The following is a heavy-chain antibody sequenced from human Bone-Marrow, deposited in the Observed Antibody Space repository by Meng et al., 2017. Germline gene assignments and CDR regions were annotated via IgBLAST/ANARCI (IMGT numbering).Heavy chain of an antibody. D-gene: IGHD6-13*01. V-gene: IGHV3-33*01. CDR3: ARGGGSSWYEGFDAFDI. Sequence: GGSLRLSCAASGFTFSSYGMHWVRQAPGKRLEWVAVIWYNGSNKYYADSVKGRFTISRDNSKNTLYLQMNSLRAEDTAVYYCARGGGSSWYEGFDAFDIWGQGTMVTVSS. CDR2: IWYNGSNK. CDR1: GFTFSSYG. J-gene: IGHJ3*02.